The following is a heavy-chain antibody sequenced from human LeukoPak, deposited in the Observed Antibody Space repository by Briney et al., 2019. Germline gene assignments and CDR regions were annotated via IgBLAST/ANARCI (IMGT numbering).Heavy chain of an antibody. J-gene: IGHJ6*03. CDR1: GYTFTSYG. D-gene: IGHD6-19*01. V-gene: IGHV1-18*01. CDR3: ARYIAVAGGIYFYYMAV. CDR2: ISAYNGNT. Sequence: GASVTVSFKASGYTFTSYGISWVRQAPGQGLEWMGWISAYNGNTNYAQKLPGGVTMTTDTSTSTAYMKLRSLRSGDKAVYYGARYIAVAGGIYFYYMAVGGKASTVTVS.